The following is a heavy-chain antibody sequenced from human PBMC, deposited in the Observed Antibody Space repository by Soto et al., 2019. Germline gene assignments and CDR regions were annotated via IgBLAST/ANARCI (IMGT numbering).Heavy chain of an antibody. V-gene: IGHV3-48*01. CDR3: ARTTTVTTSAFDI. CDR1: GFTFSSYS. J-gene: IGHJ3*02. D-gene: IGHD4-17*01. CDR2: ISSSSSTI. Sequence: GGSLRLSCAASGFTFSSYSMNWVRQAPGKGLEWVSYISSSSSTIYYADSVKGRFTISRDNAKNSLYLQMNSLRAEDTAVYYCARTTTVTTSAFDIWGQGTMVTVSS.